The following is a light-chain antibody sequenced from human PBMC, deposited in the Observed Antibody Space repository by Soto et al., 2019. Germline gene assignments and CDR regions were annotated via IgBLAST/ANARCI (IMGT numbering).Light chain of an antibody. V-gene: IGKV3-15*01. CDR3: QQYNNWPPWT. Sequence: DIVMTQSPATLSVSAGERATLSCRASQSVSSNLAWYQQKPGQAPRLLIYGASTRATDIPARFGGSGSGREFTLTISSLQSEDFAIYYCQQYNNWPPWTFGQGAKV. J-gene: IGKJ1*01. CDR2: GAS. CDR1: QSVSSN.